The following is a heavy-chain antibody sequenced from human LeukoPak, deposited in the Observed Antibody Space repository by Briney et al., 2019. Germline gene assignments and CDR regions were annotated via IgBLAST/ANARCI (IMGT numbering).Heavy chain of an antibody. CDR3: ARPQEEDGYNYNWAFDY. J-gene: IGHJ4*02. CDR1: GYTFTSYG. Sequence: ASVKVSCKASGYTFTSYGISWVRQAPGQGLEWMGWISAYNGNTNYAQKLQGRVTMTTDTSTTTAYMELRSLRSDDTAVYYCARPQEEDGYNYNWAFDYWGQGTLVTVSS. CDR2: ISAYNGNT. V-gene: IGHV1-18*01. D-gene: IGHD5-24*01.